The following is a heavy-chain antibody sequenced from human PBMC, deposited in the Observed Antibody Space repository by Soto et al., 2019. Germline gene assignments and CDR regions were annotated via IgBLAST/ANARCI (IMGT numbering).Heavy chain of an antibody. Sequence: SETLSLTCAVYGGSFSGYYWSWIRQPPGKGLEWIGEINHSGSTNYNPSLKSRVTISVDTSKNQFSLKLSSVTAADTAVYYCARNKVLLWFGESHYYYYGMDVWGQGTTVTVSS. CDR3: ARNKVLLWFGESHYYYYGMDV. J-gene: IGHJ6*02. D-gene: IGHD3-10*01. CDR1: GGSFSGYY. CDR2: INHSGST. V-gene: IGHV4-34*01.